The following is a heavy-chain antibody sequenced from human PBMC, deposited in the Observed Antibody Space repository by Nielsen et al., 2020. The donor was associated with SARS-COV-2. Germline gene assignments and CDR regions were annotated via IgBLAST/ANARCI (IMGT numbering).Heavy chain of an antibody. D-gene: IGHD2-15*01. J-gene: IGHJ6*02. CDR1: GGAFSTYA. Sequence: SVKVSCKASGGAFSTYAISWVRQAPGQGLEWMGGIIPIFGTANYAQKFQGRVTITADESTRTAYMQLSSLTSEDTAVYYCGSTVPEYDIVVVYYGMDVWGQGTTVTVSS. CDR3: GSTVPEYDIVVVYYGMDV. V-gene: IGHV1-69*13. CDR2: IIPIFGTA.